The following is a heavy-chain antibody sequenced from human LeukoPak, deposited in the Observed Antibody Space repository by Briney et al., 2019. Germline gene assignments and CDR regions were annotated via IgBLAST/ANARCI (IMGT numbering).Heavy chain of an antibody. J-gene: IGHJ1*01. V-gene: IGHV3-21*01. D-gene: IGHD3-16*01. CDR3: GRAFPPLRTSSAGDL. CDR1: GFSFSDYD. Sequence: GRSLRLSCSASGFSFSDYDMNWVRQAPGKGLEWVSAISGRSSHVYYGESVKGRFTISRDNAKNSLYLQLDSLGVEDTAVYYCGRAFPPLRTSSAGDLWGQGTLVTVSS. CDR2: ISGRSSHV.